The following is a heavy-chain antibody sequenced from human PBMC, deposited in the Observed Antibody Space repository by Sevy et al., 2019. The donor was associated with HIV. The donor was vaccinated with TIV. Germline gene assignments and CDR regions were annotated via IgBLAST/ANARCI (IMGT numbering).Heavy chain of an antibody. D-gene: IGHD3-22*01. CDR3: ASSMRPRNYYDSSGYYYAAFDI. Sequence: GGSLRLSCAASGLTFSSYSMNWVRQAPGKGLEWVSSISSSSSYIYYADSVKGRFTISRDNAKNSLYLQMNSLRAEDTAVYYWASSMRPRNYYDSSGYYYAAFDIWGQGTMVTVSS. CDR1: GLTFSSYS. CDR2: ISSSSSYI. V-gene: IGHV3-21*01. J-gene: IGHJ3*02.